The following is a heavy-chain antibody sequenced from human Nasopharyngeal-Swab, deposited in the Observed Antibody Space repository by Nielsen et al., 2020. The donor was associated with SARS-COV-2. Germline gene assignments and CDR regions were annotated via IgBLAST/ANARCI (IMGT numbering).Heavy chain of an antibody. CDR3: ARDNTVVTSEGVDI. V-gene: IGHV4-61*01. Sequence: LRLSCTVSGGSVSSGSYYWSWIRQPPGKGLEWIGYIYYSGSTNYNPSLKSRVTISVDTSKNQFSLKLSSVTAADTAVYYCARDNTVVTSEGVDIWGQGTMVTVSS. D-gene: IGHD4-23*01. CDR2: IYYSGST. CDR1: GGSVSSGSYY. J-gene: IGHJ3*02.